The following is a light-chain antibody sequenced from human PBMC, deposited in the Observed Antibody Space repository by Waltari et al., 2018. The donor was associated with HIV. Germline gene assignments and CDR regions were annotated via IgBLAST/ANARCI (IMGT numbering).Light chain of an antibody. CDR3: ATWDSSLSAVV. CDR2: ENY. Sequence: SLLTQPPSVSAATGPKIIISCSGSTSNIGNNYVSWYQHLPGTAPKVLIHENYKRPSGIPDRFSGSKSGTSATLAITGLQTGDEADYYCATWDSSLSAVVFGGGTKVTVL. V-gene: IGLV1-51*01. J-gene: IGLJ2*01. CDR1: TSNIGNNY.